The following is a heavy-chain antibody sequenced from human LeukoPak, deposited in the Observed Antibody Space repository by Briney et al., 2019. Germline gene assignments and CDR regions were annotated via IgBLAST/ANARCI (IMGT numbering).Heavy chain of an antibody. CDR1: GFTFSSYE. Sequence: GGSLRLSCAASGFTFSSYEMNWVRQAPGKGLEWVANIKQDGSEKYYVDSVKGRFTISRDNAKNSLYLEMNSLRAEDAGVYYCARDKIVGATALDYWGQGTLVTVSS. CDR2: IKQDGSEK. CDR3: ARDKIVGATALDY. J-gene: IGHJ4*02. V-gene: IGHV3-7*01. D-gene: IGHD1-26*01.